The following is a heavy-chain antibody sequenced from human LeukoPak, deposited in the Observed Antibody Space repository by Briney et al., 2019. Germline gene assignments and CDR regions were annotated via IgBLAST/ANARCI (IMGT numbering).Heavy chain of an antibody. J-gene: IGHJ5*02. Sequence: SETLSLTCSVPGGAVSSGGYYWSWIRQPPGKGLEWIGYIYYNGNTNYNPSLKSRVTISVDTSKNQFSLKLSSVTAADTAVYYCAREPLRAESRWFDPWGQGILVTVSS. V-gene: IGHV4-61*08. CDR3: AREPLRAESRWFDP. D-gene: IGHD1-26*01. CDR2: IYYNGNT. CDR1: GGAVSSGGYY.